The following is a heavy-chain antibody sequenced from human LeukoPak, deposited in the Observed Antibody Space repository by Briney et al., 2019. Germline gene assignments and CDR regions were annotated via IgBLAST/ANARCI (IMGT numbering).Heavy chain of an antibody. CDR1: GFTVSSNY. CDR3: ARVTADPPFRKIWFGIYN. V-gene: IGHV3-53*01. Sequence: GGSLRLSCAASGFTVSSNYMSWVRQAPGKGLEWVSVIYSGGSTYCADSVKGRFTISRDNSKNTLYLQMNSLRAEDTAVCYCARVTADPPFRKIWFGIYNWGQGTLVTVSS. CDR2: IYSGGST. D-gene: IGHD3-10*01. J-gene: IGHJ4*02.